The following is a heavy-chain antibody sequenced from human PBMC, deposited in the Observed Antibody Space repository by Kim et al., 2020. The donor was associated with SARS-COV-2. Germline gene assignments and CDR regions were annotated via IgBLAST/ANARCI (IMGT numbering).Heavy chain of an antibody. V-gene: IGHV3-48*04. CDR3: ASPGGNTVAYDY. Sequence: YYADSVKGRFTISRDNAKNSLYLQMNSQRAEDTAVYYCASPGGNTVAYDYWGQGTLVTVSS. J-gene: IGHJ4*02. D-gene: IGHD4-17*01.